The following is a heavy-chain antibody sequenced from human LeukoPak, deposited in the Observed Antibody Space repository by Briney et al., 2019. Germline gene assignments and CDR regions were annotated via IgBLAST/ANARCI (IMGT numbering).Heavy chain of an antibody. J-gene: IGHJ6*02. CDR2: INHSGST. CDR3: ARIGMGGYYYYGMDV. Sequence: PSETLSLTCAVSGGSISSGNWWSWVRQPPGKGLEWIGEINHSGSTNYNPSLKSRVTISVDTSKNQFSLKLSSVTAADTAVYYCARIGMGGYYYYGMDVWGQGTTVTVSS. CDR1: GGSISSGNW. D-gene: IGHD3-16*01. V-gene: IGHV4-4*02.